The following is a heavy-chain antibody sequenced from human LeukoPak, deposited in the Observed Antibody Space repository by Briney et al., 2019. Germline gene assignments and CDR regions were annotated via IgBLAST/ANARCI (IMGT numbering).Heavy chain of an antibody. V-gene: IGHV4-59*08. CDR3: ASHTGGWGSFDY. J-gene: IGHJ4*02. D-gene: IGHD7-27*01. CDR1: GGSISIYY. Sequence: SETLSLTCTVSGGSISIYYWSWIRQPPGKGLEWIGYIYYSGSTNYNPSLKSRVTISVDTSKNQFSLKLSSVTAADTAVYYCASHTGGWGSFDYWGQGTLVTVSS. CDR2: IYYSGST.